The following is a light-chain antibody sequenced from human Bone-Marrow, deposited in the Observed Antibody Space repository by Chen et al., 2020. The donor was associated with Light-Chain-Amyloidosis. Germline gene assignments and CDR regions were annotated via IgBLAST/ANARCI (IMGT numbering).Light chain of an antibody. J-gene: IGLJ3*02. V-gene: IGLV3-21*02. CDR1: NIGSTS. Sequence: SYVLTQPSSVSVAPGQTATLACGGNNIGSTSVHWYQQTPGQAPLLVVYDDSVRPSGIPERFSGSNSGNTATLTISRVEAGDEADYYCQVWDRSSDRPVFGGGTKLTVL. CDR2: DDS. CDR3: QVWDRSSDRPV.